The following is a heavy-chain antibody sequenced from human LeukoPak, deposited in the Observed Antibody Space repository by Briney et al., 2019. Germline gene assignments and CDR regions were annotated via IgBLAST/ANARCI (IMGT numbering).Heavy chain of an antibody. D-gene: IGHD5-18*01. J-gene: IGHJ5*02. CDR3: ARDRPIQLWSNNWFDP. CDR2: ISAYNGNT. Sequence: ASVKVSCKASGYTFTSYGISWVRQAPGQGLEWMGWISAYNGNTNYAQTLQGRVTMTTDTSTSTAYMELRSLRSDDTAVYYCARDRPIQLWSNNWFDPWGQGTLVTVSS. V-gene: IGHV1-18*01. CDR1: GYTFTSYG.